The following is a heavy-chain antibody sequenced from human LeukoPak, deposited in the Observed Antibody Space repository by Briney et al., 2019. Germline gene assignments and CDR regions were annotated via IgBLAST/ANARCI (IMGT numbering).Heavy chain of an antibody. V-gene: IGHV1-18*01. CDR3: ARVLHDSSGYYPYYFDY. Sequence: ASVKVSCKASGYTFTSYGISWVRPAPGQGLEWMGWISAYNGNTNYAQKLQGRVTMTTDTSTSTAYMELRSLRSDDTAVYYCARVLHDSSGYYPYYFDYWGQGTLVPVSS. D-gene: IGHD3-22*01. CDR1: GYTFTSYG. J-gene: IGHJ4*02. CDR2: ISAYNGNT.